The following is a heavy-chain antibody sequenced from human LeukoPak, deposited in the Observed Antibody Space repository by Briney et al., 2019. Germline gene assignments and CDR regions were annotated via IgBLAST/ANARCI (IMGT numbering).Heavy chain of an antibody. CDR3: ARSSSWLDNWFDP. CDR2: ISYDGSNK. D-gene: IGHD6-13*01. CDR1: GFTFSSYW. Sequence: PGGSLRLSCAASGFTFSSYWMSWVRQAPGKGLEWVAVISYDGSNKYYADSVKGRFTISRDNSKNTLYLQMNSLRAEDTAVYYCARSSSWLDNWFDPWGQGTLVTVS. V-gene: IGHV3-30*03. J-gene: IGHJ5*02.